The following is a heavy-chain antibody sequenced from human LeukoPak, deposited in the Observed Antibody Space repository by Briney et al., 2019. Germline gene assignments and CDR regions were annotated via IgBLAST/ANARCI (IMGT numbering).Heavy chain of an antibody. J-gene: IGHJ1*01. CDR3: AKGSSSWYLYFQH. CDR2: IYSGGST. V-gene: IGHV3-53*01. CDR1: GFTVSSNY. D-gene: IGHD6-13*01. Sequence: TWGSLRLSCAASGFTVSSNYMSWVRQVPGKGLEWVSVIYSGGSTYADSVKGRFTISRDNSKNTLYLQMNSLRAEDTAVYYCAKGSSSWYLYFQHWGQGTLVTVSS.